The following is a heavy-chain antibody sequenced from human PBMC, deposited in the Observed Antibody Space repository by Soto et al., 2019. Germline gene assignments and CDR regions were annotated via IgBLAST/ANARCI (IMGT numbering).Heavy chain of an antibody. CDR3: ARGTTGNLDY. D-gene: IGHD1-7*01. Sequence: PSETLSLTCAVSGGSISSTNWWSWVRQPPAKGLEWIGEIYNSGSTNYNPSLKSRVTISVDGSKNDFSLKLDSVTAADTAVYYCARGTTGNLDYWGLGTLVTVPS. CDR2: IYNSGST. CDR1: GGSISSTNW. J-gene: IGHJ4*02. V-gene: IGHV4-4*02.